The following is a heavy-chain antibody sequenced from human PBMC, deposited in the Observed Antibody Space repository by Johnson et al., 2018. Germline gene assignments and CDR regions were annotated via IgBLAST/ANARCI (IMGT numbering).Heavy chain of an antibody. CDR3: VQGPSHGAFDI. CDR2: ITLDGKRQ. D-gene: IGHD2-2*01. Sequence: QVQLVQSGGGVAQXGMSLRLSCAASGFTFSASGIDTHWVRQSPDKGLEWVTHITLDGKRQFYTDSVKGRFSGSRDNPRNTVYLQMNSLRPEDTARYHCVQGPSHGAFDIWGQGTMVMVSS. CDR1: GFTFSASG. V-gene: IGHV3-30*18. J-gene: IGHJ3*02.